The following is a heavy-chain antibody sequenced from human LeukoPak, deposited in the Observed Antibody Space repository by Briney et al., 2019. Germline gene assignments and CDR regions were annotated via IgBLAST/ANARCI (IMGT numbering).Heavy chain of an antibody. J-gene: IGHJ6*03. D-gene: IGHD1-1*01. CDR2: ISYDGSNK. CDR1: GFTFSSYG. V-gene: IGHV3-30*03. Sequence: GGSLRLSCAASGFTFSSYGMHWVRQAPGKGLEWVAVISYDGSNKYYADSVKGRFTISRDNSKNTLYLQMNSLRAEDTAVYYCARSTSPDYYYYYYYMDVWGKGTTVTVSS. CDR3: ARSTSPDYYYYYYYMDV.